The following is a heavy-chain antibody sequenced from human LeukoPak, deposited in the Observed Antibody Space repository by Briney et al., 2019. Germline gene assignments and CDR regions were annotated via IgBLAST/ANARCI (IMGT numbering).Heavy chain of an antibody. V-gene: IGHV4-59*01. CDR3: ARELLGYYDSSGYYPDAFDI. CDR2: IYYSGST. CDR1: GGSFSGYY. D-gene: IGHD3-22*01. J-gene: IGHJ3*02. Sequence: SETLSLTCAVYGGSFSGYYWSWIRQPPGKGLEWIGYIYYSGSTNYNPSLKSRVTISVDTSKNQFSLKLSSVTAADTAVYYCARELLGYYDSSGYYPDAFDIWGQGTMVTVSS.